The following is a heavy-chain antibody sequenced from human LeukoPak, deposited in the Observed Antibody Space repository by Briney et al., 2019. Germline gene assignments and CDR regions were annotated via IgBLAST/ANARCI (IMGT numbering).Heavy chain of an antibody. CDR2: ISYSGST. D-gene: IGHD5-18*01. CDR3: ARLGRGYSYGSPPDY. CDR1: GGSIRSYY. V-gene: IGHV4-59*08. Sequence: PSETLSLTCTVSGGSIRSYYWSWIRQPPGKGLEWIGYISYSGSTNYNPSPKSRVTISVDTSNNQFSLKLSSVTAADTAVYYCARLGRGYSYGSPPDYWGQGTLVSVSS. J-gene: IGHJ4*02.